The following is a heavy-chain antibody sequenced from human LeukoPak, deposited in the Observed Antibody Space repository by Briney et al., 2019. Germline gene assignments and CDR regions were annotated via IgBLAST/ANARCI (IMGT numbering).Heavy chain of an antibody. J-gene: IGHJ4*02. V-gene: IGHV4-59*01. CDR3: AREKSSGWYGGDFDY. CDR2: IFYSGST. CDR1: GGSISSYC. Sequence: SETLSLTCTVSGGSISSYCWSWIRQPPGKGLEWIGYIFYSGSTNYNPSLKSRVTISVDTSKSQFSLNLSSVTAADMAVYYCAREKSSGWYGGDFDYWGQGTLVTVSS. D-gene: IGHD6-19*01.